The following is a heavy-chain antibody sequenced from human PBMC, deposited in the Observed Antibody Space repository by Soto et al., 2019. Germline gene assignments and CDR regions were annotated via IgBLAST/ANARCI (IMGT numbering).Heavy chain of an antibody. V-gene: IGHV3-23*01. CDR3: AKAPVPDYTAFGSCVFEL. D-gene: IGHD4-4*01. J-gene: IGHJ1*01. CDR2: IVGSGSRT. CDR1: GFTFSNYA. Sequence: PGGSLRLSCEASGFTFSNYAMSWVRQAPGKGLEWVSSIVGSGSRTYYADSVQGRFTISRDNSKNTLYLQMNSLGAEDTAIFYCAKAPVPDYTAFGSCVFELWGRGTMVTVSS.